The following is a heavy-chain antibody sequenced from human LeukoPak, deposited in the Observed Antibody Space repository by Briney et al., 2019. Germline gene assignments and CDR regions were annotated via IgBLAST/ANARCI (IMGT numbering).Heavy chain of an antibody. V-gene: IGHV3-30*02. CDR1: GFTFSNYG. Sequence: GGSLRLSCAASGFTFSNYGIHWVRQAPGKGLEWVAFIRFDATDKYYADSVKGRFTISRDNSRNTVYLEMNSLRAEDTAVYYCAKVGGSSPEYYYYYMDVWGKGTTVTVSS. CDR3: AKVGGSSPEYYYYYMDV. D-gene: IGHD6-6*01. J-gene: IGHJ6*03. CDR2: IRFDATDK.